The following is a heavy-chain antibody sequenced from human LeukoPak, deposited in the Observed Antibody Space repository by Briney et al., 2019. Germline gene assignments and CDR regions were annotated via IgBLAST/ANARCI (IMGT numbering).Heavy chain of an antibody. D-gene: IGHD5-12*01. J-gene: IGHJ4*02. CDR1: GGSVSNGSYY. CDR2: IYYSGST. CDR3: ASDWGLRYFDY. Sequence: SETLSLTCTVSGGSVSNGSYYWNWIRQPPGKGLEWTGYIYYSGSTNYNPSLKSRVTISVDTSKNQFSLKLSSVTAADTAVYYCASDWGLRYFDYWGQGTLVTVSS. V-gene: IGHV4-61*01.